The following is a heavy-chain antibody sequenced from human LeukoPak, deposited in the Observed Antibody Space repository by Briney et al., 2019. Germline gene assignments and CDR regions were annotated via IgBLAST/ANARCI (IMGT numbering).Heavy chain of an antibody. D-gene: IGHD5-18*01. CDR3: ATPEGYSYGGINFDY. V-gene: IGHV1-24*01. J-gene: IGHJ4*02. CDR2: FDPEDGET. Sequence: ASVKVSCKASGYTLTELSMHWVRQAPGKGLEWMGGFDPEDGETIYAQKFQGRVTMTEDTSTDTAYMELSSLRSEDTAVYYCATPEGYSYGGINFDYWGQGTLVTVSS. CDR1: GYTLTELS.